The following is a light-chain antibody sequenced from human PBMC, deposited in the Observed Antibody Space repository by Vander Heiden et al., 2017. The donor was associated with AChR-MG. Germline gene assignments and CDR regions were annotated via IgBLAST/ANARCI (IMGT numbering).Light chain of an antibody. J-gene: IGKJ2*01. CDR3: QQYNSYYT. CDR2: KAS. Sequence: DIQMTQSRSTLSASVGDRVTITCRASQSIGSWLAWYQQKPGRAPNLLIYKASTLQSGVPSTFSGSGSGTEFTLTINGLQPDDFATYYCQQYNSYYTFGQGTKLEI. V-gene: IGKV1-5*03. CDR1: QSIGSW.